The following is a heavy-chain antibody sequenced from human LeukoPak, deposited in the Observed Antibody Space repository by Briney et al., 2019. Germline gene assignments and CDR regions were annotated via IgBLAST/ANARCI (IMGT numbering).Heavy chain of an antibody. D-gene: IGHD5-12*01. CDR2: ISAYTGNT. Sequence: ASVKVSCKASGYTFINYGISWVRQAPGQGLEWMGWISAYTGNTNYAQKFQGRVTMTTDTSASTAYMELRSLRSEDTAVYYCARDIVAALGYYYYGMDVWGQGTTVTVSS. CDR1: GYTFINYG. J-gene: IGHJ6*02. CDR3: ARDIVAALGYYYYGMDV. V-gene: IGHV1-18*01.